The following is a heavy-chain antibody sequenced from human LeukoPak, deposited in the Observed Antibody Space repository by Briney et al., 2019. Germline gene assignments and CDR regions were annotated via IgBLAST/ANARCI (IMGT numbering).Heavy chain of an antibody. CDR3: ARGVLGYYYYMDV. V-gene: IGHV1-2*02. CDR2: INPNNGDT. J-gene: IGHJ6*03. Sequence: ASVKVSCKASGYTFTGYYMHWVRQAPGQGLEWMGWINPNNGDTNYAQKIQGRVTMTTDTSTTTAYMELRSLRSDDTAVYYCARGVLGYYYYMDVWGKGTTVTVSS. CDR1: GYTFTGYY. D-gene: IGHD6-13*01.